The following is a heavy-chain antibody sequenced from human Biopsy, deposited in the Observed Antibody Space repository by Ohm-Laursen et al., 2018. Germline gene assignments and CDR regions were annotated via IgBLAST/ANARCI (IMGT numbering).Heavy chain of an antibody. J-gene: IGHJ5*02. D-gene: IGHD3-10*01. V-gene: IGHV4-4*07. CDR1: GGYISHYY. CDR3: ARVPPLIRGVVESWFDP. Sequence: SETLSLTCTVSGGYISHYYWTWIRQPAGRGLEWIGRIYITGETDYNPSLKSRVTMSVDSSKKQFSLKLKSVTAADTAIYYCARVPPLIRGVVESWFDPWGQGILVTVSS. CDR2: IYITGET.